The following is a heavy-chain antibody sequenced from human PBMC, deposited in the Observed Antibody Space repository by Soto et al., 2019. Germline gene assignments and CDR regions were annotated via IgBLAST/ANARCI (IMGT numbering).Heavy chain of an antibody. V-gene: IGHV4-59*08. J-gene: IGHJ3*01. Sequence: PSETLSLTCTVSGGPFNTYYWSWIRQSPERGLEWIASIYSGGTTNYSPSLKRRAAISIDTPQKQLSLSLTSVTAADTAVYYCVRHQAGLYVILTYYPPGTSFEVGGKGTLVTVSS. CDR3: VRHQAGLYVILTYYPPGTSFEV. CDR1: GGPFNTYY. D-gene: IGHD3-9*01. CDR2: IYSGGTT.